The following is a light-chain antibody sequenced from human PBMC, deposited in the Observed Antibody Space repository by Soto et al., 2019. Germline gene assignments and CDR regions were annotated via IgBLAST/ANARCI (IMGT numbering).Light chain of an antibody. CDR3: QSYDSSNGDAV. Sequence: NFMLTQPHSVSESPGKTVTISCTRSSGSIASNYVQWYQQRPGSAPTTVIYEDNQRPSGVPVRFSGSIDSSSNSASLTISGLKTEDEADYYCQSYDSSNGDAVFGGGTQLTVL. J-gene: IGLJ7*01. V-gene: IGLV6-57*04. CDR2: EDN. CDR1: SGSIASNY.